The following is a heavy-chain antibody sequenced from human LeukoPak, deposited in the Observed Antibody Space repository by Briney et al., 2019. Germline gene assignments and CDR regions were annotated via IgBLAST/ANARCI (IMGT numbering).Heavy chain of an antibody. CDR3: AREGYDFWSGYSFQH. V-gene: IGHV4-34*01. Sequence: PSETLSLTCAVYGGSFSGYYWSWIRQPPGKGLEWIGEIKHSGSTNYNPSLKSRVTISVDTSKNQFSLKLSSVTAADTAVYYCAREGYDFWSGYSFQHWGQGTLVTVSS. D-gene: IGHD3-3*01. CDR2: IKHSGST. J-gene: IGHJ1*01. CDR1: GGSFSGYY.